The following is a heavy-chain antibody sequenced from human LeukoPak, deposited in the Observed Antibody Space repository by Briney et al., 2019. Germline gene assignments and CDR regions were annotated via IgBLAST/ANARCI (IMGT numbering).Heavy chain of an antibody. CDR2: ISSNGGST. CDR3: AREVGDY. V-gene: IGHV3-64*01. J-gene: IGHJ4*02. Sequence: GGSLRLSCAASGFTFSGYAMHWVRQAPGKGLGYVSAISSNGGSTYYANSVKGRFTISRDNSKNTLYLQMGSLRAEDMAVYYCAREVGDYWGQGTLVTVSS. D-gene: IGHD2-15*01. CDR1: GFTFSGYA.